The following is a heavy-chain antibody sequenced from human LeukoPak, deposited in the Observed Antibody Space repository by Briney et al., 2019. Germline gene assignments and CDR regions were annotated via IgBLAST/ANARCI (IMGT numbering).Heavy chain of an antibody. CDR3: ATFRWAVGFEY. J-gene: IGHJ4*02. V-gene: IGHV4-34*01. Sequence: SETLSLTCAVYGGSFSAYYWTYIRQPPGKGLEWTGEISHSGDAKYNPSLKSRLSISVDTSKNQFSLKLNSVTAADTAVYYCATFRWAVGFEYWDQGTLVTVSS. CDR2: ISHSGDA. CDR1: GGSFSAYY. D-gene: IGHD2-15*01.